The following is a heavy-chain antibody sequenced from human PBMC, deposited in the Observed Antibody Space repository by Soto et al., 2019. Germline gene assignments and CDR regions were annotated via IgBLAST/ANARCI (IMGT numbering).Heavy chain of an antibody. CDR2: IYYSGST. V-gene: IGHV4-59*01. CDR3: ARGIWGLLNDY. J-gene: IGHJ4*02. D-gene: IGHD2-21*02. CDR1: GGSISSYY. Sequence: PSETLSLTCTVSGGSISSYYCSWIRQPPGKGLEWIGYIYYSGSTNYNPSLKSRVTIPVDTSKNQFSLKLSSVTAADTAVYYCARGIWGLLNDYWGQGTLVTVSS.